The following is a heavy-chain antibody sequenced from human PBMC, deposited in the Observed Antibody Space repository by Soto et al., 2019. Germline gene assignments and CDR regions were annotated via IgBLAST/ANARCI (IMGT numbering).Heavy chain of an antibody. Sequence: GASVKVSCKASGYTFTGYYMHWVRQAPGQGLERMGWINPNSGGTNYAQKFQGWVTMTRDTSISTAYMELSRLRSDDTAVYYCARGGRFLEWFLGSDYYGMDVWGQGTTVTVSS. CDR2: INPNSGGT. CDR3: ARGGRFLEWFLGSDYYGMDV. V-gene: IGHV1-2*04. D-gene: IGHD3-3*01. J-gene: IGHJ6*02. CDR1: GYTFTGYY.